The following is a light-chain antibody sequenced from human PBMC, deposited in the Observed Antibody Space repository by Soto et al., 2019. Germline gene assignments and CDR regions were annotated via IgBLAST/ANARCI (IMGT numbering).Light chain of an antibody. CDR1: SSDVGGYNY. V-gene: IGLV2-8*01. CDR2: EVI. CDR3: SSYAGSNNVV. Sequence: QSALTQPPSASGSPGQSVTISCTGTSSDVGGYNYVSWYQQHPGKAPKLMIYEVIKRPSGVPDRFSGSTSGNTASLTVSGLQAEDEADYYCSSYAGSNNVVFGGGTKVTVL. J-gene: IGLJ2*01.